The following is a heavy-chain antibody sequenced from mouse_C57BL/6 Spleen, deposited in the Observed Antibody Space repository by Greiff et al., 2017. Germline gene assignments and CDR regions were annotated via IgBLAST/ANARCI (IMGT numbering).Heavy chain of an antibody. CDR3: ARNSYYEYFEV. D-gene: IGHD2-12*01. Sequence: EVKLQQSGAGLVKPGASLKLSCAASGFTFSGYGMHWVRQAPEKGLEWVAYISRGSGTIYYADTVKGRFTISRDNAKNTLFLQMTSLRSEDTAMYYCARNSYYEYFEVWGTGTTVTVSS. CDR2: ISRGSGTI. J-gene: IGHJ1*03. CDR1: GFTFSGYG. V-gene: IGHV5-17*01.